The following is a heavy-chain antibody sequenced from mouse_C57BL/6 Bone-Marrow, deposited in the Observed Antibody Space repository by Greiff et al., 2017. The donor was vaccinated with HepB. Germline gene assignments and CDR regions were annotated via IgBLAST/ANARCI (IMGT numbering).Heavy chain of an antibody. V-gene: IGHV3-6*01. CDR1: GYSITSCYY. CDR3: ARGITTVVADYFDY. CDR2: ISYDGSN. D-gene: IGHD1-1*01. Sequence: EVQLQQSGPGLVKPAQSLYLSCSVSGYSITSCYYWNWIRQSPGNKLEWMGYISYDGSNNYNPSLKNRISITRDTSKNQFFLKLNSVTTEDTATYYCARGITTVVADYFDYWGQGTTLTVSS. J-gene: IGHJ2*01.